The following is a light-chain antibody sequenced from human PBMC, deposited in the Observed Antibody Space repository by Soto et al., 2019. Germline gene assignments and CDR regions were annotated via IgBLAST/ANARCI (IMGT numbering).Light chain of an antibody. CDR3: LHLIGYPRT. V-gene: IGKV1-9*01. CDR1: QGISSY. CDR2: AAS. J-gene: IGKJ1*01. Sequence: DIQLTQSPSFLSASVGDRVTITCRASQGISSYLAWYQQEPGKAPKVLIYAASTLQSGVPSRFGGSGSGTEFTLTLSNLQPEDFATYYCLHLIGYPRTFGQGPKVEIK.